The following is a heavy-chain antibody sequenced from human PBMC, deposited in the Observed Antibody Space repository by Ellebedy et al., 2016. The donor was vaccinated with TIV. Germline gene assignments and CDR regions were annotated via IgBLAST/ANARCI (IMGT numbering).Heavy chain of an antibody. CDR2: ISGSGGST. J-gene: IGHJ4*02. CDR1: GFTFSSYA. V-gene: IGHV3-23*01. CDR3: AKVGTRVLYDPLLNCLDY. D-gene: IGHD2-2*02. Sequence: PSETLSLTCAASGFTFSSYAMSWVRQAPGKGLEGVSGISGSGGSTWYADSVKGRFTISRDNSKNTLYLQMNSLRAEDTAVYYCAKVGTRVLYDPLLNCLDYWGQGTLVTVSS.